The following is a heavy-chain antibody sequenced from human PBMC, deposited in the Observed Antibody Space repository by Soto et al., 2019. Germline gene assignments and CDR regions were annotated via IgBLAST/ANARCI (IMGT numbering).Heavy chain of an antibody. J-gene: IGHJ6*02. CDR3: AKAIVSITMIVVPNPGPYYYYGMDV. Sequence: EVQLLESGGGLVQPGGSLRLSCAASGFTFSSYAMSWVRQAPGKGLEWVSAISGSGGSTYYADSVKGRFTISRDNSKNTLYPQMNSLRAEDTAVYYCAKAIVSITMIVVPNPGPYYYYGMDVWGQGTTVTVSS. CDR2: ISGSGGST. D-gene: IGHD3-22*01. V-gene: IGHV3-23*01. CDR1: GFTFSSYA.